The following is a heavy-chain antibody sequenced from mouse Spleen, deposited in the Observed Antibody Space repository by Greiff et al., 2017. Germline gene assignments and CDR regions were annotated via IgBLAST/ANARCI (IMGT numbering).Heavy chain of an antibody. J-gene: IGHJ3*01. V-gene: IGHV5-9-3*01. CDR3: ARPYYGSSYWFAY. Sequence: EVQVVESGGGLVKPGGSLKLSCAASGFTFSSYAMSWVRQTPEKRLEWVATISSGGSYTYYPDSVKGRFTLSRDNAKNTLYLQMSSLRSEDTAMYYCARPYYGSSYWFAYWGQGTLVTVSA. CDR2: ISSGGSYT. D-gene: IGHD1-1*01. CDR1: GFTFSSYA.